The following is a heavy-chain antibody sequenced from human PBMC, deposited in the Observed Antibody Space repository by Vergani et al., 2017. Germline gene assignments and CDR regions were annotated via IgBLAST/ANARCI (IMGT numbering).Heavy chain of an antibody. V-gene: IGHV3-49*05. Sequence: VQLVESGGGLVKPGGSLRLSCEASGFTFGDYAMSWFRQAPGKGLEWVGFIRSKAYGGTTEYAASVKGRFTISRDDSKSIAYLQMNSLKTEDTAVYYCTTNDILTGYSLYGMDVWGQGTTVTVSS. D-gene: IGHD3-9*01. CDR3: TTNDILTGYSLYGMDV. CDR2: IRSKAYGGTT. CDR1: GFTFGDYA. J-gene: IGHJ6*02.